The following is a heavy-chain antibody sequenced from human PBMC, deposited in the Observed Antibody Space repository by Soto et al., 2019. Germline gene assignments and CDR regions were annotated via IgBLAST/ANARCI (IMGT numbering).Heavy chain of an antibody. V-gene: IGHV3-30*18. CDR3: AKDHYYDSSGYDY. CDR2: ISYDGSNK. J-gene: IGHJ4*02. Sequence: GGSLRLSCAASGFTFSSCGMHWVRQAPGKGLEWVAVISYDGSNKYYADSVKGRFTISRGNSKNTLYLQMNSLRAEDTAVYYCAKDHYYDSSGYDYWGQGTLVTVSS. CDR1: GFTFSSCG. D-gene: IGHD3-22*01.